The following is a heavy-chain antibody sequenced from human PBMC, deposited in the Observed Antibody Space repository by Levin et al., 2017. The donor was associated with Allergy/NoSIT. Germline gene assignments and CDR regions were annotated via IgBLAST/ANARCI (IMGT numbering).Heavy chain of an antibody. CDR2: INIDGSST. CDR3: VRPGGSGSYYRYFDY. J-gene: IGHJ4*02. D-gene: IGHD3-10*01. Sequence: AGGSLRFSCAASGFIFSNFWMHWVRQAPGKGLVWVSRINIDGSSTNYADSVKGRFTISRDNAKNTFSLQMNSLRAEDTAVYYCVRPGGSGSYYRYFDYWGQGTLVTVSS. V-gene: IGHV3-74*01. CDR1: GFIFSNFW.